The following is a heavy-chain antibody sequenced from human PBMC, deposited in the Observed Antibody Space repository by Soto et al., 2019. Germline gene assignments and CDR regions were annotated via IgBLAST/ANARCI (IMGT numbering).Heavy chain of an antibody. D-gene: IGHD3-10*01. CDR3: ARTMVRGVINEYYFDY. CDR1: GGSISSSSYY. Sequence: SETLSLTCTVSGGSISSSSYYWGWIRQPPGKGLEWSGSIYYSGSTYYNPSLKSRVTISVDTSKNQFSLKLISVTAADTAVYYCARTMVRGVINEYYFDYWGQGTLVTVSS. CDR2: IYYSGST. J-gene: IGHJ4*02. V-gene: IGHV4-39*01.